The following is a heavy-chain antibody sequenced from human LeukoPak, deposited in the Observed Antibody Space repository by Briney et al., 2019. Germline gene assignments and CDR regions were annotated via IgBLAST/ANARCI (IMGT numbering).Heavy chain of an antibody. CDR3: ARDSGSYCFN. D-gene: IGHD1-26*01. J-gene: IGHJ4*02. V-gene: IGHV4-30-4*08. Sequence: SETLSLTCTVSGGSINSGDYYWSWIRQPPGKGLEWIGYIYYSGSTYYNPSLKSRVTISVDTSKNQFSLTRSSVTAADTAVYYCARDSGSYCFNWGQGTLVTVSS. CDR1: GGSINSGDYY. CDR2: IYYSGST.